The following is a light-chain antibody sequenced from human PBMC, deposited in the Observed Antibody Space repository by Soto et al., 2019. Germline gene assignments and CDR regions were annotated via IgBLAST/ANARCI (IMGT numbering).Light chain of an antibody. CDR2: DAS. V-gene: IGKV3-11*01. CDR3: QQRSNWLLFT. CDR1: QSVSSY. J-gene: IGKJ3*01. Sequence: EIVLTQSPATLSLSPGERATLSCRASQSVSSYLAWYQQKPGQAPRLLIYDASNRATGIPARFSGSGSGTDFTHTISSLEPEDFAVYYCQQRSNWLLFTFGPGNKVDIK.